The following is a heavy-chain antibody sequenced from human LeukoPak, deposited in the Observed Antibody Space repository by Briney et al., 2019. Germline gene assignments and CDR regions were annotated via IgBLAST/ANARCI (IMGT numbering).Heavy chain of an antibody. CDR1: GDAVTSHG. J-gene: IGHJ4*02. V-gene: IGHV4-59*02. D-gene: IGHD3-10*01. Sequence: SETLSLTCSVSGDAVTSHGWSWVRQPPGTALEWIGYVYASGVNSDNCNPSLKSRITISVDTSRNQFSLRLNSVTAADTAIYYCARDNVGSLDFWGQGILVTVSS. CDR3: ARDNVGSLDF. CDR2: VYASGVN.